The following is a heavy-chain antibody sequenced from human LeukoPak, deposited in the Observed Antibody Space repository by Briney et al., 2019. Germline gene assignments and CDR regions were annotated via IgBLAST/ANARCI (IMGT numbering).Heavy chain of an antibody. J-gene: IGHJ4*02. V-gene: IGHV4-59*01. CDR3: ARSSSYYYDSSGYFDY. D-gene: IGHD3-22*01. CDR2: IYYSGST. CDR1: AGSISSYY. Sequence: PSETLSLTCTVSAGSISSYYWSWIRQPPGKGLEWIGYIYYSGSTSYNPSLKSRVTISVDTSKNQFSLKLSSVTAADTAVYYCARSSSYYYDSSGYFDYWGQGTLVTVSS.